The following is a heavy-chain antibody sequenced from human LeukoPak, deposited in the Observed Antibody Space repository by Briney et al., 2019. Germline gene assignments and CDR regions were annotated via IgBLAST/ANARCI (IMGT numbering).Heavy chain of an antibody. J-gene: IGHJ4*02. D-gene: IGHD5-12*01. V-gene: IGHV1-69*04. CDR2: IIPILGIA. Sequence: ASVKVSCKASGGTFSSYAISWVRQAPGQGLEWMGRIIPILGIANYAQKFQGRVTITADKSTSTAYMELSSLRSEDTAVYYCARGGPHGYNWFSYWGQGTLVTVSS. CDR1: GGTFSSYA. CDR3: ARGGPHGYNWFSY.